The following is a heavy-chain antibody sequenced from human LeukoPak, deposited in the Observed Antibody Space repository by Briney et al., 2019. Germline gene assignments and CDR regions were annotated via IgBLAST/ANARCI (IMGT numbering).Heavy chain of an antibody. Sequence: PGGSPRLSCAASGFTFSNAWMSWVRQAPGKGLKGFGRIKSKTDGGTTDYAAPVKGRFTISRDDSKNTLYLQMNSLKTEDTAVYYCTGVGATAVWWYFDLWCRGTLVTVSS. CDR1: GFTFSNAW. D-gene: IGHD1-26*01. CDR3: TGVGATAVWWYFDL. J-gene: IGHJ2*01. V-gene: IGHV3-15*01. CDR2: IKSKTDGGTT.